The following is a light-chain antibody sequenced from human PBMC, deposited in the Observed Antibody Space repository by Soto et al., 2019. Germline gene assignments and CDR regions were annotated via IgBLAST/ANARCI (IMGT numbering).Light chain of an antibody. V-gene: IGKV1-27*01. CDR1: QGINSY. CDR2: AAS. CDR3: QNYKSLSRRFGRA. Sequence: DVQLTQSPSSLSASVGDRISITCRASQGINSYVAWYQQKPGRSPTILIYAASTLESGVPSRFRGSGSDTDFTLTISGLQPEDAGIYYCQNYKSLSRRFGRAFGQGTKVEIK. J-gene: IGKJ1*01.